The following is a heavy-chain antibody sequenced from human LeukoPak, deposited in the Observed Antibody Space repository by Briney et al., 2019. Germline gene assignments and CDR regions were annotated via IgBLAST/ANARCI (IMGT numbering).Heavy chain of an antibody. V-gene: IGHV4-30-2*01. D-gene: IGHD3-22*01. Sequence: SETLSLTCAVSGGSISSGGYSWSWIRQPPGKGLEWIGYIYHSGSTYYNPSLKSRVTISVDRSKNQFSLKLSSVTAADTAVYYCARQYYYDSSGYCYFDYWGQGTLVTVSS. CDR2: IYHSGST. J-gene: IGHJ4*02. CDR1: GGSISSGGYS. CDR3: ARQYYYDSSGYCYFDY.